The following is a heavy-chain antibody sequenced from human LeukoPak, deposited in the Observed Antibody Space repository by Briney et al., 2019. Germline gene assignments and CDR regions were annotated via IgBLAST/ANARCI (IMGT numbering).Heavy chain of an antibody. V-gene: IGHV4-34*01. CDR2: INHSGST. J-gene: IGHJ4*02. CDR1: GGSFSAYY. CDR3: GRAEHDWGPEY. Sequence: SETLSLTCAVYGGSFSAYYWSWVRQPPGKGLEWIGEINHSGSTNYNPSLKSRVTMSVDTSKNQFSLKLSSVTAADTAVYFCGRAEHDWGPEYWGQGTLVTVSS. D-gene: IGHD3-9*01.